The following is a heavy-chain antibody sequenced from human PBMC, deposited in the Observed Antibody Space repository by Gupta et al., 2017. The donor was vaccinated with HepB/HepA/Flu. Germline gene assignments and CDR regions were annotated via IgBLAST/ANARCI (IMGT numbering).Heavy chain of an antibody. J-gene: IGHJ4*02. CDR2: IYYSGGT. CDR3: ALYRAGTMLDG. CDR1: GGPMNSKTDY. V-gene: IGHV4-39*01. Sequence: QMQLQESGPGLVEASETLSLTCTVSGGPMNSKTDYWGWIRQPPGKGLEWIGSIYYSGGTHYNPALDSRATISIDTSMNQFSLKLRAVTAADTAIESCALYRAGTMLDGWGQGIRVTVSS. D-gene: IGHD3-10*01.